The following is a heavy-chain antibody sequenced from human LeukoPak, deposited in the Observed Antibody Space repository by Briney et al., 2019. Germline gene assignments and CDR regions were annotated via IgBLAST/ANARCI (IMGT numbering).Heavy chain of an antibody. CDR3: ARGGTRPVVYFQH. CDR1: GFTFSDYY. J-gene: IGHJ1*01. CDR2: IKQDGSEK. Sequence: GGSLRLSCAASGFTFSDYYMSWVRQAPGKGLEWVANIKQDGSEKYYVDSVKGRFTISRDNAKNSLYLQMNSLRAEDTAVYYCARGGTRPVVYFQHWGQGTLVTVSS. D-gene: IGHD6-6*01. V-gene: IGHV3-7*01.